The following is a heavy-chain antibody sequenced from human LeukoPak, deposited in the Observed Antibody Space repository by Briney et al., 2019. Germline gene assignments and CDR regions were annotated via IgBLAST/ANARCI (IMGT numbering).Heavy chain of an antibody. Sequence: ASVKVSCKASGYTFTGYYMHWVRQAPGQGLEWMGWINPSSGGTNYAQKFQGRVTMTRDTSISTAYMELSRLRSDDTAVYYCAREYCSSTSCYYPDDYWGQGTLVTVSS. J-gene: IGHJ4*02. CDR1: GYTFTGYY. D-gene: IGHD2-2*01. V-gene: IGHV1-2*02. CDR3: AREYCSSTSCYYPDDY. CDR2: INPSSGGT.